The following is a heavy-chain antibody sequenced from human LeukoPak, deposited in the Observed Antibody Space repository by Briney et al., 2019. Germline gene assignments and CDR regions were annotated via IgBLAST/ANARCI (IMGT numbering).Heavy chain of an antibody. CDR1: GDSISSGYY. D-gene: IGHD3-22*01. Sequence: SETLSLTCVVSGDSISSGYYWGWIRQPPGKGLEWIGSIYHSGSTYYNPSLKSRVTISVDTSKNQFSLKLSSVTAADTAVYYCARVRTYYYDSSGYYNWFDPWGQGTLVTVSS. J-gene: IGHJ5*02. V-gene: IGHV4-38-2*01. CDR2: IYHSGST. CDR3: ARVRTYYYDSSGYYNWFDP.